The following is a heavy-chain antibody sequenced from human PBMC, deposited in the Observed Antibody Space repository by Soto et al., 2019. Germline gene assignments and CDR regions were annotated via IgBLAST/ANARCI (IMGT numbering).Heavy chain of an antibody. CDR3: AKCPGYDFWSRYYF. Sequence: GGSLRLSCAASGFTFSSYAMSWVRQAPGKGLEWVSAISGSGGSTYYADSVKGRFTISRDNSKNTLYLQMNSLRAEDTAVYYCAKCPGYDFWSRYYFWGQGTTVTVSS. CDR1: GFTFSSYA. V-gene: IGHV3-23*01. D-gene: IGHD3-3*01. J-gene: IGHJ6*02. CDR2: ISGSGGST.